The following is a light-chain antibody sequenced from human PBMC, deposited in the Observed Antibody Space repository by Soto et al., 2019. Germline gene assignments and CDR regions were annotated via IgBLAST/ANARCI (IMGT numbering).Light chain of an antibody. Sequence: EIVMTQSPATLSVSPGERATLSCRASQSLSSNLAWYQQKPGQAPRLLIYGASTRATAIPARFSGSGSGTEFTLTISSLQSEDVAVYYCQQYNNWPQTFGQGTKLEIK. CDR3: QQYNNWPQT. V-gene: IGKV3-15*01. J-gene: IGKJ2*01. CDR2: GAS. CDR1: QSLSSN.